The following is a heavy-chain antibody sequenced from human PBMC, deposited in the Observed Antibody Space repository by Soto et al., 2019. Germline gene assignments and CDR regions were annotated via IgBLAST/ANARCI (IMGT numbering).Heavy chain of an antibody. D-gene: IGHD2-2*01. CDR2: IKRDGSEK. V-gene: IGHV3-7*01. Sequence: EVQLVESGGGLVQPGGSLRLSCAASGFTFSSYWMTWVRQAPGKGLEWVANIKRDGSEKHYVDSVKGRFTISRDNGKNSLYLQMNSLRVDDTAVYYCAGGEYVRYWYFDLWGRGTLVTVSS. J-gene: IGHJ2*01. CDR3: AGGEYVRYWYFDL. CDR1: GFTFSSYW.